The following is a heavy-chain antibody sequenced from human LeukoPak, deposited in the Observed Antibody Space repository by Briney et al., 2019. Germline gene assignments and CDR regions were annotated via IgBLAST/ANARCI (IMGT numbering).Heavy chain of an antibody. D-gene: IGHD2-15*01. CDR3: AKGFVVVVSAAQSSWFDP. J-gene: IGHJ5*02. V-gene: IGHV3-23*01. Sequence: AGGSLRLSCAASGFTFSRYGMSWVRQAPGKGLGWVSAISGSGGNTYYADSVKGRFTISRDNSKNTLYLQMNSLKAEDTAVYYCAKGFVVVVSAAQSSWFDPWGQGTLVTVSS. CDR1: GFTFSRYG. CDR2: ISGSGGNT.